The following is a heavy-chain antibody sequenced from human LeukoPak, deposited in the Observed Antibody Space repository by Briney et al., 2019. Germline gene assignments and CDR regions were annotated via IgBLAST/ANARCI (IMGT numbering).Heavy chain of an antibody. Sequence: SETLSLTCTVSGGSISSYNCAWIRQPPGRGLEWIGYIHTSGNTNYNPSLKSRVTVSVDTSKNHFSLKLSSVTAADTAVYYCARGDCSGGSCYLFDYRGQGALVTVSS. J-gene: IGHJ4*02. CDR3: ARGDCSGGSCYLFDY. CDR2: IHTSGNT. D-gene: IGHD2-15*01. V-gene: IGHV4-4*08. CDR1: GGSISSYN.